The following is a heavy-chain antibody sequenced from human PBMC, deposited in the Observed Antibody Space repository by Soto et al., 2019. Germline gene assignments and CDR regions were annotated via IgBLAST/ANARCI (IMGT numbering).Heavy chain of an antibody. CDR2: IRSKAYGGTT. Sequence: PGGSLRPSCTASGFTFGDYAMSWFRQAPGKGLEWVGFIRSKAYGGTTEYAASVKGRFTISRDDSKSIAYLQMNSLKTEDTAVYYCTRGPTYYYDSSGYPNDAFDIWGQGTMVTVSS. J-gene: IGHJ3*02. CDR3: TRGPTYYYDSSGYPNDAFDI. V-gene: IGHV3-49*03. CDR1: GFTFGDYA. D-gene: IGHD3-22*01.